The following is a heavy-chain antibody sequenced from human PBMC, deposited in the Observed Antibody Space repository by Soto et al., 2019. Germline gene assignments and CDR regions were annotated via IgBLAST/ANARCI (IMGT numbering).Heavy chain of an antibody. CDR3: ARDSGHVDTAMVTAPDY. CDR2: ISSSSSTI. V-gene: IGHV3-48*01. CDR1: GFTFSSYS. D-gene: IGHD5-18*01. J-gene: IGHJ4*02. Sequence: GGSLRLSCAASGFTFSSYSMNWVRQAPGKGLEWVSYISSSSSTIYYADSVKGRFTISRDNAKNSLYLQMNSLRAEDTAVYYCARDSGHVDTAMVTAPDYWGQGTLVTVSS.